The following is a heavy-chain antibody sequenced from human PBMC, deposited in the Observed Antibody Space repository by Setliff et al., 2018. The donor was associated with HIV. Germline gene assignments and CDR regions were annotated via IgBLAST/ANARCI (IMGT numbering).Heavy chain of an antibody. D-gene: IGHD3-10*01. CDR2: IWHDGNNK. CDR3: AFRGFGDSLSWFPLRY. J-gene: IGHJ4*02. Sequence: GGSLRLSCAASGFTFSSYVMHWVRQAPGKGLEWVAVIWHDGNNKNYADSVKGRFTISRDNSKNTLYLQMNSLRAEDTAVYYCAFRGFGDSLSWFPLRYWGQGTLVTVSS. V-gene: IGHV3-33*03. CDR1: GFTFSSYV.